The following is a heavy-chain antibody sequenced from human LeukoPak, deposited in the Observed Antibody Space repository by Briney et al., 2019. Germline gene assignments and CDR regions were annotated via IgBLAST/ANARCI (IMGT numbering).Heavy chain of an antibody. D-gene: IGHD3-9*01. CDR1: GGTFSSYA. CDR3: ARPSILGPDTDY. Sequence: GASVKVSCKASGGTFSSYAISWVRQAPGQGLEWMGRIIPILGIANYAQKFQGRVTITADKSTSTAYMELSSLRSEDTAMYYCARPSILGPDTDYWGRGTLVTVSS. J-gene: IGHJ4*02. CDR2: IIPILGIA. V-gene: IGHV1-69*04.